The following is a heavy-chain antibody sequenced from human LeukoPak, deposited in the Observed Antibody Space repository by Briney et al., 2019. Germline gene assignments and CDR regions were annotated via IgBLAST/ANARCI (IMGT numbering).Heavy chain of an antibody. D-gene: IGHD6-13*01. CDR2: ISGNGGST. CDR1: GFTFSDFG. J-gene: IGHJ6*03. V-gene: IGHV3-64*02. Sequence: GGSLRLSCAVSGFTFSDFGMHWVRQAPGKGLEYVAAISGNGGSTYHAASVRGRFTISRDNSKNMLYLQMGSLRVEDTAVYYCAKEGIHMHYYYMDVWGKGTTVTVSS. CDR3: AKEGIHMHYYYMDV.